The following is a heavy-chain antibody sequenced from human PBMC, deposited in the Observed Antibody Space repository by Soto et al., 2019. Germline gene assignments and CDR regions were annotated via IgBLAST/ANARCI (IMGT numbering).Heavy chain of an antibody. CDR1: GFTFTSSA. D-gene: IGHD3-10*01. CDR3: AAWFGELLRGYYYYGMDV. Sequence: GASVKLSCKASGFTFTSSAVQWVRQARGQRLEWIGWIVVGSGNTNYAQKFQERVTITRDMSTSTAYMELSSLRSEDTAVYYCAAWFGELLRGYYYYGMDVWGQGTTVTVSS. CDR2: IVVGSGNT. J-gene: IGHJ6*02. V-gene: IGHV1-58*01.